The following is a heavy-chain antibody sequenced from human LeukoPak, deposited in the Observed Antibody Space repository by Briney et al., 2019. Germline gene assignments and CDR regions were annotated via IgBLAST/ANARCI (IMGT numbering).Heavy chain of an antibody. CDR1: GFTVSSNY. CDR2: IYSGGST. CDR3: ARVVGATIDY. D-gene: IGHD1-26*01. V-gene: IGHV3-53*01. J-gene: IGHJ4*02. Sequence: GGSLRLSCVASGFTVSSNYMSWVRQAPGKGLEWVSVIYSGGSTYYADSVKGRFTISRDNSKNTLYLQMNSLRAEDTAVYYCARVVGATIDYWGQGTLVTVSS.